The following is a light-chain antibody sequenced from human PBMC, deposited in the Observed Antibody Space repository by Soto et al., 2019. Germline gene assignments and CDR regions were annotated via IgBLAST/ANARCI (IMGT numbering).Light chain of an antibody. Sequence: NFMLTQPHSVSESPGKTVTISCTRSSGSIASNDVQWYQQRPGSAPTTVIYENNQRPSRVPDRFSGSTDGSSNSASLTISGLQTEDEADYYCQSYDSSTVVFGGGTKLTVL. J-gene: IGLJ2*01. CDR1: SGSIASND. CDR3: QSYDSSTVV. CDR2: ENN. V-gene: IGLV6-57*04.